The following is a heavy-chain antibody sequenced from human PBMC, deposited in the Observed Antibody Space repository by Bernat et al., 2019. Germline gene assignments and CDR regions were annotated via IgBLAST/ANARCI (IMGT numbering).Heavy chain of an antibody. CDR1: GYTFTTYH. Sequence: QVQLVQSGAEVKQPGASVKVSCTASGYTFTTYHMHWLRQAPGQGLEWLGVINPSAGGTSYPQKFRDRVTMTWDTSTSTVYMELSSLTSEDTAIYYCARGGLTYSGYCPPWGYWGQGTLVTVSS. V-gene: IGHV1-46*01. CDR3: ARGGLTYSGYCPPWGY. D-gene: IGHD5-12*01. J-gene: IGHJ4*02. CDR2: INPSAGGT.